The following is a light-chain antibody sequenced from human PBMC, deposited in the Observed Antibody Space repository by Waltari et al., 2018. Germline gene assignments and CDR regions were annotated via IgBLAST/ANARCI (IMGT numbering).Light chain of an antibody. V-gene: IGKV4-1*01. CDR3: QQYYSAPRT. J-gene: IGKJ1*01. CDR2: WAS. CDR1: PSVLYSSNSRNY. Sequence: DIVMTQSPDSLAVSLGERATINCKSSPSVLYSSNSRNYLAWFQQKPGQPPKLVIYWASTRESGVPDRFSGSGSGTDFTLTISSLQAEDVAIYYCQQYYSAPRTFGQGTKVEIK.